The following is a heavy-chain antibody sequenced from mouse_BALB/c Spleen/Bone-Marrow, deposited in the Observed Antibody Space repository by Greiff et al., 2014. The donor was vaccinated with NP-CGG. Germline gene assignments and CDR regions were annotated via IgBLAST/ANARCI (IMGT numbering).Heavy chain of an antibody. V-gene: IGHV1S81*02. CDR2: INPSNGGI. CDR1: GYTFNSYY. J-gene: IGHJ3*01. Sequence: VHLVESGAELVKPGASVKLSCKASGYTFNSYYMYWVKQRPGQGLEWIGEINPSNGGINFNEKFKSKATLTVDKSSSTAYMQLSSLTSEDSAVYYCTREGAYWGQGTLVTVSA. CDR3: TREGAY.